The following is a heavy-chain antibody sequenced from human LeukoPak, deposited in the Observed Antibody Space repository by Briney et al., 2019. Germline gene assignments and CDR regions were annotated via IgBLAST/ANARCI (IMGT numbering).Heavy chain of an antibody. Sequence: SETLSLTCTAYVGSISSHHLSWIRQPPGKGLEGIGSIYNTESTNYNPSLKSRVTILVDTSKNQFSLKLTSVTAADTAVYYCARHGYGDYVSLLDYWGQGTLVAVSS. D-gene: IGHD4-17*01. CDR1: VGSISSHH. V-gene: IGHV4-59*08. CDR3: ARHGYGDYVSLLDY. J-gene: IGHJ4*02. CDR2: IYNTEST.